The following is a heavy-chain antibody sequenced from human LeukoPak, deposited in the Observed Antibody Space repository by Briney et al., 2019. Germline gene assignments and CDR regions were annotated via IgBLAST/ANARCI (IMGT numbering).Heavy chain of an antibody. V-gene: IGHV4-30-2*02. Sequence: SQTLSLTCAVSGGSISSGGYSWSWIRQPPGKGLEWIGYIYHSGSTYYNPSLKSRVTISEDRSKNQFSLKLSSVTAADTAVYYCARLVGATHDAFDIWGQGTMVTVSS. D-gene: IGHD1-26*01. CDR3: ARLVGATHDAFDI. CDR1: GGSISSGGYS. CDR2: IYHSGST. J-gene: IGHJ3*02.